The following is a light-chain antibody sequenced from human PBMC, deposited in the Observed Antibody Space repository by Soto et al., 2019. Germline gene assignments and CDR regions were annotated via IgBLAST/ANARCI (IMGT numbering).Light chain of an antibody. CDR2: AAS. CDR3: QQSYSTAWT. J-gene: IGKJ1*01. Sequence: LQLTQSPSSLSASVGDRVTMTCRASQSIGSSVNWYQEKPGEAPKVLIFAASSLQSGVPSRFSGSGSGTDFTLTISSLQPEDFATYYCQQSYSTAWTFGQGTKVDIK. CDR1: QSIGSS. V-gene: IGKV1-39*01.